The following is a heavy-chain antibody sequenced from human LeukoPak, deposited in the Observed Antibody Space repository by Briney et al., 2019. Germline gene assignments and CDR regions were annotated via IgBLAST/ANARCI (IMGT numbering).Heavy chain of an antibody. V-gene: IGHV3-33*01. Sequence: SGGSLRLSCTASGFTFSNYDMHWVRQAPGEGLEWVAFIWYDDREKKYADSVKGRFTISRDNAKNSLYLQMNSLRAEDTAVYYCARGSSTSSMKTDAFDIWGQGTMVTVSS. CDR2: IWYDDREK. D-gene: IGHD2-2*01. CDR3: ARGSSTSSMKTDAFDI. CDR1: GFTFSNYD. J-gene: IGHJ3*02.